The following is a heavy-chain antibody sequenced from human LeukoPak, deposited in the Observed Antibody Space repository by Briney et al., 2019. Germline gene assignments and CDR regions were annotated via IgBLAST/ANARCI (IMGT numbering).Heavy chain of an antibody. CDR1: GFTFSSYA. Sequence: PGGSLRLSCAASGFTFSSYAMSWVRQAPGKGMEWVSAISGSGGSTYYADSVKGRFTISRDNSKNTLYLQMNSLRAEDTAVYYCAKDGITAFSNYLDYWGQGTLVTVSS. CDR3: AKDGITAFSNYLDY. J-gene: IGHJ4*02. CDR2: ISGSGGST. D-gene: IGHD1-1*01. V-gene: IGHV3-23*01.